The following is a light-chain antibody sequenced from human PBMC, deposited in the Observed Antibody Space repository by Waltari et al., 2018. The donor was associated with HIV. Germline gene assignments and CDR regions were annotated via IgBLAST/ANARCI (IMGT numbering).Light chain of an antibody. CDR1: TSNLGAGYD. CDR3: QSYDRGLSGPV. CDR2: SET. Sequence: QSVLRQPPSVSGAPGQRVTLSCVGSTSNLGAGYDVHWYQHVPGTGPKLLIYSETKRPSGVPDRFSGSKSGTSGFLAITGLQADDEADYYCQSYDRGLSGPVFGGGTKLTVL. V-gene: IGLV1-40*01. J-gene: IGLJ2*01.